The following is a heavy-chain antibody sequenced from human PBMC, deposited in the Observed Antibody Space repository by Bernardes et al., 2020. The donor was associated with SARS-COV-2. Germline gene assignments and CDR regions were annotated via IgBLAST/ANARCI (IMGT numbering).Heavy chain of an antibody. CDR2: INPNSGGT. CDR3: ARDVCSSGCRDAFDI. D-gene: IGHD6-19*01. Sequence: ASVKVSCKASGYTFTGYYMHWVRQAPGQGLEWMGWINPNSGGTNYAQKFQGRVTMTRDTSISTAYMELSRLRSDDTAVYYCARDVCSSGCRDAFDIWGQGTMVTVSS. V-gene: IGHV1-2*02. CDR1: GYTFTGYY. J-gene: IGHJ3*02.